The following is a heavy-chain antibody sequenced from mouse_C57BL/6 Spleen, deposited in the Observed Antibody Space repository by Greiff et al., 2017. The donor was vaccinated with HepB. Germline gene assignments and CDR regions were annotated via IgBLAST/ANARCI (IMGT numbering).Heavy chain of an antibody. CDR1: GYTFTDYY. J-gene: IGHJ1*03. CDR2: INPYNGGT. D-gene: IGHD2-2*01. CDR3: ARRIYYGYDGDWYFDV. Sequence: EVQVVESGPVLVKPGASVKMSCKASGYTFTDYYMNWVKQSHGKSLEWIGVINPYNGGTSYNQKFKGKATLTVDKSSSTAYMELNSLTSEDSAVYYCARRIYYGYDGDWYFDVWGTGTTVTVSS. V-gene: IGHV1-19*01.